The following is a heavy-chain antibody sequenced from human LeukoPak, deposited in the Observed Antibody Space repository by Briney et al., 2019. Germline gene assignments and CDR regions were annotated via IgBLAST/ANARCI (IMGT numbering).Heavy chain of an antibody. J-gene: IGHJ4*02. D-gene: IGHD4-17*01. CDR1: GFTFSSYA. V-gene: IGHV3-30*04. CDR3: ARGPDYGDYTHYFDF. Sequence: GGPLRLSCAPSGFTFSSYAMHWVRQAPGKGLEWVAVISYDGSNKFYADSVKGRFTISRDISQSTLYLQMNSLEAEDTAVYYCARGPDYGDYTHYFDFWGQGTLVTVSS. CDR2: ISYDGSNK.